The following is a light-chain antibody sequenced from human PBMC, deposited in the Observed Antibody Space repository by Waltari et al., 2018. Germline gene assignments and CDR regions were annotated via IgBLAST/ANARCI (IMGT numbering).Light chain of an antibody. Sequence: EIVLTQSPATLSLSPGARAPLSCRASQHISSFLAWYLQKHVQSPRLLISDAANSATCIPDRFSGSGSGKDFTLTISSLEPEDVAVYFCQQRYNWLALTFGGGTTVEIK. CDR2: DAA. J-gene: IGKJ4*01. V-gene: IGKV3-11*01. CDR3: QQRYNWLALT. CDR1: QHISSF.